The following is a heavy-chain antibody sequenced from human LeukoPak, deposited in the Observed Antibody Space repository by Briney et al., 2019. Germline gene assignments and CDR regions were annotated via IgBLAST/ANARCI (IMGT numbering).Heavy chain of an antibody. Sequence: GGSLRLSCAASGFSFMNAWMIWVRQAPGKGLEWVGRIKSNADGGTPDYAAPARGRFTISRDDSKNTVYLQMNSLKTEDTAVYYCTTDHRTISEVVTPDYWVQGTLVTVSS. CDR2: IKSNADGGTP. CDR1: GFSFMNAW. V-gene: IGHV3-15*01. CDR3: TTDHRTISEVVTPDY. J-gene: IGHJ4*02. D-gene: IGHD3-3*01.